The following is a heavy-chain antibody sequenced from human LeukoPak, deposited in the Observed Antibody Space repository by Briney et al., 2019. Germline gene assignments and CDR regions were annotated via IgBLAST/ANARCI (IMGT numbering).Heavy chain of an antibody. CDR3: ARGHYYDTSGDY. D-gene: IGHD3-22*01. V-gene: IGHV4-59*11. CDR2: IDYSGST. CDR1: GGSISSHY. Sequence: SETLSLTXTVFGGSISSHYWSWIRQPPGKGLEWIGYIDYSGSTNYNPSLKSRVTISVDTSKNQFSLNLSSVTAADTAVYYCARGHYYDTSGDYWGQGTLVTVSS. J-gene: IGHJ4*02.